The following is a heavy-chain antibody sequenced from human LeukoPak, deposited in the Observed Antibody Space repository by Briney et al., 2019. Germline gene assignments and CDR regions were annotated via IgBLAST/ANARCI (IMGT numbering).Heavy chain of an antibody. D-gene: IGHD3/OR15-3a*01. Sequence: PGGSLRLSCAASGFTFSAYAMSWVRQAPGKGLEWVSAISGSAGSTYYADSVKGRFTISRDNSKNTLYLQMNSLRAEDTAVYYCAKDPRWTGDTSAFDIWGQGTMVTVSS. V-gene: IGHV3-23*01. J-gene: IGHJ3*02. CDR3: AKDPRWTGDTSAFDI. CDR2: ISGSAGST. CDR1: GFTFSAYA.